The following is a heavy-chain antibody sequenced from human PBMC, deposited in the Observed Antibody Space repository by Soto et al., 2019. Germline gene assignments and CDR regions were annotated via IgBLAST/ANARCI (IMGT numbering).Heavy chain of an antibody. J-gene: IGHJ4*02. D-gene: IGHD5-12*01. Sequence: GASVKVSCKASGGTFSSYTISWVRQAPGQGLEWIGRIIPILGIANYAQKFQGRVTITADKSTSTAYMELSSLRSEDTAVYYCASRVRPARDGYNWSDYWGQGTLVTVSS. CDR1: GGTFSSYT. V-gene: IGHV1-69*02. CDR2: IIPILGIA. CDR3: ASRVRPARDGYNWSDY.